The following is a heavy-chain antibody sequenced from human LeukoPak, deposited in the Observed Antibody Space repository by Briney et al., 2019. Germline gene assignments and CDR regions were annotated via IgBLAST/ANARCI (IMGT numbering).Heavy chain of an antibody. J-gene: IGHJ4*02. CDR3: AARITMVRGVGRFDY. CDR1: GGSISSSSYY. D-gene: IGHD3-10*01. Sequence: SETLSLTCTVSGGSISSSSYYWGWIRQPPGKGLEWIGSIYYSGSTHYNPSLKSRVTISVDTSKNQFSLKLSSVTAADTAVYYCAARITMVRGVGRFDYWGQGTLVTVSS. V-gene: IGHV4-39*01. CDR2: IYYSGST.